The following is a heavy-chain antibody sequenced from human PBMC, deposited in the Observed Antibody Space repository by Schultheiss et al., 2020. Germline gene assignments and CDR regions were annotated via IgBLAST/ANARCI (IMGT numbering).Heavy chain of an antibody. CDR2: IYYSGST. D-gene: IGHD3-22*01. CDR1: GGSISSSSYY. CDR3: ARQTYYYDSSGYPSFDY. V-gene: IGHV4-39*01. Sequence: SETLSLTCTVSGGSISSSSYYWGWIRQPPGKGLEWIGSIYYSGSTYYNPSLKSRVTISVDTSKNQFSLKLRSVTAADTAVYYCARQTYYYDSSGYPSFDYWGQGTLVTVSS. J-gene: IGHJ4*02.